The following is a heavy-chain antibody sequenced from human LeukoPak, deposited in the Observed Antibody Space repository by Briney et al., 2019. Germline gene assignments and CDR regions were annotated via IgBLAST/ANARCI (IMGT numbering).Heavy chain of an antibody. CDR2: IKEDGSET. V-gene: IGHV3-7*01. CDR1: GFIFRNYW. J-gene: IGHJ4*02. CDR3: ARDGEGSRSESSGTLDY. Sequence: PGGSLRLSCTASGFIFRNYWMSWVRQAPGKGLEWVANIKEDGSETFYVDSLRGRFSISRDNAKNSLFLQMSSLGAEDSAVYYCARDGEGSRSESSGTLDYWGQGALVSVSS. D-gene: IGHD3-22*01.